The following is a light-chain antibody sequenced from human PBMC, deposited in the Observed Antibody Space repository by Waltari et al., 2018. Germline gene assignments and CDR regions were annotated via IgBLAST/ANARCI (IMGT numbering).Light chain of an antibody. CDR1: QSISNW. CDR3: QQYNSYSLLT. Sequence: VGDRVTITCRASQSISNWLAWYQQKPGKAPKLLLYKASTLESGVPSRFSGSGSGTEFTLTISSLQPDDFATYYCQQYNSYSLLTFGGGTKVEIK. CDR2: KAS. V-gene: IGKV1-5*03. J-gene: IGKJ4*01.